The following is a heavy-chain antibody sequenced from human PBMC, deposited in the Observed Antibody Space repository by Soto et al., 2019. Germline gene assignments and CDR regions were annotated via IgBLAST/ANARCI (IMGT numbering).Heavy chain of an antibody. J-gene: IGHJ4*02. D-gene: IGHD3-3*01. CDR3: ARTGGYDFWSFDY. CDR1: GYSISSGYY. V-gene: IGHV4-38-2*01. CDR2: IXXSXXX. Sequence: PSETLSLTCAVSGYSISSGYYLGWIRQPPGKGLXWIXXIXXSXXXXXNXXLKSRVTISVDTSKNQFSLKLSSVTAAETAVYYCARTGGYDFWSFDYWGQGTLVTVSS.